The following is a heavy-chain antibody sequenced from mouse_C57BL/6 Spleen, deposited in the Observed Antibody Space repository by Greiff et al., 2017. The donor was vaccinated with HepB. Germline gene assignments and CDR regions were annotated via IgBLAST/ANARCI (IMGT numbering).Heavy chain of an antibody. CDR2: IHPNSGST. CDR3: ARALQLGWYFDV. J-gene: IGHJ1*03. Sequence: QVQLQQPGAELVKPGASVKLSCKASGYTFTSYWMHWVKQRPGQGLEWIGMIHPNSGSTNYNEKFKSKATLTVDKSSSTAYMQLSSLTSEDSAVYYCARALQLGWYFDVWGTGTTVTVSS. CDR1: GYTFTSYW. V-gene: IGHV1-64*01. D-gene: IGHD4-1*02.